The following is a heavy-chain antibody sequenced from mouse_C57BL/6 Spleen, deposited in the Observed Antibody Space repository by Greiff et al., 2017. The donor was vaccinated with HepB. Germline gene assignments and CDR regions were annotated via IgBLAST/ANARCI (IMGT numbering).Heavy chain of an antibody. CDR2: IYPGSGST. D-gene: IGHD1-1*01. V-gene: IGHV1-55*01. CDR3: ARSLLSDY. Sequence: QVQLQQPGAELVKPGASVKMSCKASGFTFTGYWINWVKQRPGQGLEWIGDIYPGSGSTNYNEKFKGKATLTVDTSSSTAYMQLSSLTSEDSAVYYCARSLLSDYWGQGTTLTVSS. CDR1: GFTFTGYW. J-gene: IGHJ2*01.